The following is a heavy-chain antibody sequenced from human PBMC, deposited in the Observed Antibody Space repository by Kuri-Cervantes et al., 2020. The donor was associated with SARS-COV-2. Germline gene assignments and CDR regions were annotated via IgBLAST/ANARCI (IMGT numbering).Heavy chain of an antibody. V-gene: IGHV4-39*01. Sequence: SEPLSFTGTVSGGSISGSSYYWGWIRQPPGKGLEWIGSIHYRGSTYYTPSLKTRVTISVDTSKNQFSLRLSSVTAADTAVYYCARLYDSSGYYYPAIDYWGQGTLVTVSS. D-gene: IGHD3-22*01. CDR1: GGSISGSSYY. J-gene: IGHJ4*02. CDR3: ARLYDSSGYYYPAIDY. CDR2: IHYRGST.